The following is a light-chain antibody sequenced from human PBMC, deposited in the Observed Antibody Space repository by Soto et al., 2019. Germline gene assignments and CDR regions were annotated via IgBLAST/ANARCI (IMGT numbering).Light chain of an antibody. Sequence: ETVMTQSPATLSVSPGEGATLSCRASQGVTSNLAWYQQKPGQAPRLLIYGASTRATGIPARFSGSGSGTEFNLTISSLQSEDFAFYYCQQYNTWPRTFGQGTKVEIK. CDR3: QQYNTWPRT. CDR1: QGVTSN. CDR2: GAS. V-gene: IGKV3-15*01. J-gene: IGKJ1*01.